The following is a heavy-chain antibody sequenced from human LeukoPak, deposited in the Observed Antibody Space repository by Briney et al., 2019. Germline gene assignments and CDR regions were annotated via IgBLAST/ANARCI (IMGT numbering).Heavy chain of an antibody. V-gene: IGHV3-15*01. CDR1: GFTFSNAW. J-gene: IGHJ3*02. CDR3: TILVVVAADDAFDI. CDR2: IKSKTDGGTT. D-gene: IGHD2-15*01. Sequence: TGGSLRLSCAASGFTFSNAWMSWVRQAPGKGLEWVGRIKSKTDGGTTDYAAPVKGRFTISRDDSKNTLYLQMNSLKTEDTAVYYCTILVVVAADDAFDIWGQGTMVTVSS.